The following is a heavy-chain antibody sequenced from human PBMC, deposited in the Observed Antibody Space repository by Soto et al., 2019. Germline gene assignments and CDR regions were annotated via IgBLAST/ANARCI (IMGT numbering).Heavy chain of an antibody. J-gene: IGHJ5*02. D-gene: IGHD3-22*01. CDR1: GFSLSTSGVG. CDR2: IYWDDDK. V-gene: IGHV2-5*02. Sequence: SGPTLVNPTQTLTLTCTCSGFSLSTSGVGVGWIRQPPGKALEWLALIYWDDDKRYSPSLKSRLTITKDTSKNQVVLTMTNMDPVDTATYYCAHSLIGYYYDSSGRNWFALWGQGTPVTVSS. CDR3: AHSLIGYYYDSSGRNWFAL.